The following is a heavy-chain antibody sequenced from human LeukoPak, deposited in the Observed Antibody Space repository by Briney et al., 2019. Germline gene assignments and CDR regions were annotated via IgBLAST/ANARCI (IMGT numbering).Heavy chain of an antibody. CDR1: GGSISSHY. CDR2: VSDSGST. V-gene: IGHV4-59*08. Sequence: SETLSLTCTVSGGSISSHYWSWIRQPPGKGLEWIGYVSDSGSTNYNPSLKSRVTVSVDTSKDQFSLKLTSVTAADTAVYYCARPSRGYSYGNFDYWGQGTLVTVSS. CDR3: ARPSRGYSYGNFDY. D-gene: IGHD5-18*01. J-gene: IGHJ4*02.